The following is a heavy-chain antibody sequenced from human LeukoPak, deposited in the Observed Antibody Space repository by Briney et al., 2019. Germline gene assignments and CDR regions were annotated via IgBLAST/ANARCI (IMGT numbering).Heavy chain of an antibody. CDR3: ARGGGYCSGGDCNYFDY. CDR1: GDSVSSNSAA. Sequence: SETLSLTCAISGDSVSSNSAAWNWIRQSPSRGLEWLGRTYYRSKWYNDYAVSVKSRMSINPDTSKTQFSLQLDSVTPEDTAVYYCARGGGYCSGGDCNYFDYWGQGTLVTVSS. J-gene: IGHJ4*02. CDR2: TYYRSKWYN. D-gene: IGHD2-15*01. V-gene: IGHV6-1*01.